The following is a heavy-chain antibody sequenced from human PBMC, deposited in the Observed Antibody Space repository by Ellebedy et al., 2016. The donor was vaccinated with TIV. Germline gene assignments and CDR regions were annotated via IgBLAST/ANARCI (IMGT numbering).Heavy chain of an antibody. CDR1: GFSFSSYA. D-gene: IGHD5-18*01. CDR3: AKDRIFGDGYCVFDF. J-gene: IGHJ4*02. Sequence: PGGSLRLSCVASGFSFSSYALSWVRQAPGKGLEWVSGIVGSGATKYADSVKGRFSISRDNSKSTVDLQMNSLRADDTAIDYCAKDRIFGDGYCVFDFWGQGTLVTVSS. CDR2: IVGSGAT. V-gene: IGHV3-23*01.